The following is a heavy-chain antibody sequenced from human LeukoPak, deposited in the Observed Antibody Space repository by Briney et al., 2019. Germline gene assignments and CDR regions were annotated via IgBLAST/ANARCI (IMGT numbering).Heavy chain of an antibody. J-gene: IGHJ4*02. CDR3: ARDEVVPAAMFDY. CDR1: GFTFSSYS. V-gene: IGHV3-21*01. CDR2: ISSSSSYI. Sequence: GGSLRLSCAASGFTFSSYSMNWVRQAPGKGLEWVSSISSSSSYIYYADSVKGRLTISRDNAKNSLYLQMNSLRAEDTAVYYCARDEVVPAAMFDYWGQGTLVTVSS. D-gene: IGHD2-2*01.